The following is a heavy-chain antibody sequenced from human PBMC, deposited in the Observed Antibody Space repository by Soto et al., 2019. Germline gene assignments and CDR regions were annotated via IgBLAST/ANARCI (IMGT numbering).Heavy chain of an antibody. V-gene: IGHV3-23*01. CDR1: GFSFTNFA. CDR3: AKDDFTERGDDYFAS. Sequence: GGSLRLSCAASGFSFTNFAMRWVRQAPGKGLEWVAGIGASGDITWYADSVKGRLSISRDNSKNTLYLQLNSLRFEDTAVYYCAKDDFTERGDDYFASWGPGTLVTVS. D-gene: IGHD2-21*02. J-gene: IGHJ4*02. CDR2: IGASGDIT.